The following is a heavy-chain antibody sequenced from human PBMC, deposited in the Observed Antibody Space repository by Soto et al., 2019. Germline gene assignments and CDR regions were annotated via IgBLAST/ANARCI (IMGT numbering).Heavy chain of an antibody. CDR2: ISGSGGAT. J-gene: IGHJ4*02. D-gene: IGHD3-3*01. Sequence: PGGSLRLSCAASGFTFSSYAMSWVRQAPGKGLEWVSAISGSGGATYYADSVKGRFTVSRDNSRNTVYLQVDSLRVEDTAVYHWAIGEWLSTSYFNFWGKGTLVTVSS. V-gene: IGHV3-23*01. CDR3: AIGEWLSTSYFNF. CDR1: GFTFSSYA.